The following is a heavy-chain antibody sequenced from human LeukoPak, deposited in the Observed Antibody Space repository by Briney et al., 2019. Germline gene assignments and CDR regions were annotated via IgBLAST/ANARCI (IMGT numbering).Heavy chain of an antibody. CDR1: GFTVSSNY. D-gene: IGHD3-9*01. CDR3: RKEVRGVALGWLKRSNYIDWAV. J-gene: IGHJ6*04. V-gene: IGHV3-53*01. CDR2: IYSGGST. Sequence: TGGSLRLSCAASGFTVSSNYMSWARQAPGKGLEWVSVIYSGGSTYYANSVKGRFTFSRDNSKNPCYLKLNSLKAEAPGVYYWRKEVRGVALGWLKRSNYIDWAVGGKGTTVTVSS.